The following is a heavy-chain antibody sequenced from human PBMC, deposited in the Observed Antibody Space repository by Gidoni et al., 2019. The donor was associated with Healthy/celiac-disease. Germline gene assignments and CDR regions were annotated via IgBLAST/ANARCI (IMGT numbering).Heavy chain of an antibody. CDR1: GGTFSSYA. J-gene: IGHJ3*02. CDR2: IIPILGIA. Sequence: QVQLVQSGAEVKKPGSSVKVSCKASGGTFSSYAISWVRQAPGQGLEWMGRIIPILGIANYAQKFQGRVTITADKSTSTAYMELSSLRSEDTAVYYCARDSPNRIGVMSDPDDAFDIWGQGTMVTVSS. CDR3: ARDSPNRIGVMSDPDDAFDI. V-gene: IGHV1-69*04.